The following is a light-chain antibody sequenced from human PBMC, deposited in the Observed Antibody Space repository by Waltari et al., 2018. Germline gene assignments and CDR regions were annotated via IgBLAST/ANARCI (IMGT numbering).Light chain of an antibody. J-gene: IGLJ6*01. CDR3: QSYDSTNWV. CDR2: EDN. CDR1: SGDIARNF. Sequence: NFILTQPHSVSESPEKTVIISCTRSSGDIARNFVQWFQQRPGSAPTTMIYEDNQRPSGVPDRFSGSINSSSNSASLSISGLKTEDEADYYCQSYDSTNWVFGSGTKVTVL. V-gene: IGLV6-57*03.